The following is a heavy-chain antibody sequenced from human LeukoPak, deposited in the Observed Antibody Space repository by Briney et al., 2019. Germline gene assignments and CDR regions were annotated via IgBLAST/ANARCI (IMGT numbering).Heavy chain of an antibody. J-gene: IGHJ4*02. D-gene: IGHD2-2*01. CDR1: GGSISSGGYS. CDR3: ARFLGYCSSTSCYGYFDY. Sequence: SETLSLTRAVSGGSISSGGYSWSWIRQPPGKGLEWIGYIYHSGSTYYNPSLKSRVTISVDRSKNQFSLKLSSVTAADTAVYYCARFLGYCSSTSCYGYFDYWGQGTLVTVSS. CDR2: IYHSGST. V-gene: IGHV4-30-2*01.